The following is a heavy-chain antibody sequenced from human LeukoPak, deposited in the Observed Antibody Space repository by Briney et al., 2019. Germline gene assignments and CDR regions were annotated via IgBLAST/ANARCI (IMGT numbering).Heavy chain of an antibody. CDR3: AREGTTAPNWFDP. J-gene: IGHJ5*02. V-gene: IGHV4-4*07. CDR2: IYTSGST. D-gene: IGHD2/OR15-2a*01. Sequence: SETLSLTCTVSGGSVSSYYWSWIRQPAGKGLEWIGRIYTSGSTNYNPSLRSRVTMSVDTSKNQFSLKLSSVTAADTAVYYCAREGTTAPNWFDPWGQGTLVTVSS. CDR1: GGSVSSYY.